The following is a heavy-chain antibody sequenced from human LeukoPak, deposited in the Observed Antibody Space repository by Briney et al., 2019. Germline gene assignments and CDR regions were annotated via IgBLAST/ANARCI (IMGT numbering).Heavy chain of an antibody. J-gene: IGHJ4*02. V-gene: IGHV1-69*13. Sequence: GASVKVSCKASGGTFSSYAISWVRQAPGQGLEWMGGIIPIFGTANYAQKFQGRVTITADESTSTAYMELSSLRSEDTAVYYCASPFPRGSSRAYWGQGTLVTVSS. D-gene: IGHD6-6*01. CDR3: ASPFPRGSSRAY. CDR2: IIPIFGTA. CDR1: GGTFSSYA.